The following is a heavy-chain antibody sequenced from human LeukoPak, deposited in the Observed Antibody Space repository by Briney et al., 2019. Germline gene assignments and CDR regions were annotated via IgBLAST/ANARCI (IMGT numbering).Heavy chain of an antibody. CDR3: ARVRPSTYYDYVWGSYRDGCDAFDI. D-gene: IGHD3-16*02. J-gene: IGHJ3*02. Sequence: PSETRSLTCAVYGGSFSGYYWSWSRQPPGKGLEWIGEINHSGSTNYNPSLKSRVTISVDTSKNQFSLKLSSVTAADTAVYYCARVRPSTYYDYVWGSYRDGCDAFDIWGQGTMVTVSS. V-gene: IGHV4-34*01. CDR1: GGSFSGYY. CDR2: INHSGST.